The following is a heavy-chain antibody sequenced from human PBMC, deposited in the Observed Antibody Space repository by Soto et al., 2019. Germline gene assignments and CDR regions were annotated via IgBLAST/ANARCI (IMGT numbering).Heavy chain of an antibody. D-gene: IGHD5-12*01. J-gene: IGHJ2*01. CDR3: ARDGSKWLKYGYFDL. Sequence: EVQLVESGGGLVKPGGSLRLSCAASGFTFSTYCMNWVRQAPGRGLEWVSYISESSSHIYYGDSVRGRFIISRDNAKNSVYLQMNSLRAEDTAVYYCARDGSKWLKYGYFDLWGRGTLVTASS. V-gene: IGHV3-21*01. CDR1: GFTFSTYC. CDR2: ISESSSHI.